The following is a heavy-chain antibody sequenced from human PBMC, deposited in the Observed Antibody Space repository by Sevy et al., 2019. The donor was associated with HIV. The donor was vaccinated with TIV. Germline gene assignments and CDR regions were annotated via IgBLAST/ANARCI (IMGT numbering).Heavy chain of an antibody. Sequence: GGSLRLSCVVSGFTFSKYPMNWVRQAPGKGLEWVPSISSSSNYIYYGDSVKGRFTSSRDNAKNSLYLQMNSLRADDTAVYYCVRDGGCSSSSCLLYFDYWGQGILVTVSS. D-gene: IGHD2-15*01. CDR2: ISSSSNYI. J-gene: IGHJ4*02. CDR1: GFTFSKYP. CDR3: VRDGGCSSSSCLLYFDY. V-gene: IGHV3-21*01.